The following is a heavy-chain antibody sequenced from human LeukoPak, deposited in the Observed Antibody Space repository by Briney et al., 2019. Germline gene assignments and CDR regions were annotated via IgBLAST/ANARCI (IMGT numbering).Heavy chain of an antibody. CDR3: ARGIYDFWSGYLDY. J-gene: IGHJ4*02. V-gene: IGHV1-2*05. Sequence: GASVKVSCKASGYTFTGYYMHWVRQAPGQGLEWMGGINPNSGGTNYAQKVQVRVTMTRDTSISTAYMELSRLRSDDTVVYYCARGIYDFWSGYLDYWGQGTLVTVSS. D-gene: IGHD3-3*01. CDR1: GYTFTGYY. CDR2: INPNSGGT.